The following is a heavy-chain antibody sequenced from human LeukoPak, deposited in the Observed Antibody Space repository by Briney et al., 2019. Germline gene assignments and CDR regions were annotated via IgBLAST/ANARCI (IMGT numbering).Heavy chain of an antibody. V-gene: IGHV4-59*01. CDR2: IYYSGST. D-gene: IGHD6-13*01. CDR3: ARGLMMAVAGRGEFHY. J-gene: IGHJ4*02. Sequence: SETLSLTCTVSSGSISSYYWSWIRQPPGKGLEWIGYIYYSGSTNYNPSLKSRVTISVDTSKNQFSLKLSSVTAADTAVYYCARGLMMAVAGRGEFHYWGQGTLVTVSS. CDR1: SGSISSYY.